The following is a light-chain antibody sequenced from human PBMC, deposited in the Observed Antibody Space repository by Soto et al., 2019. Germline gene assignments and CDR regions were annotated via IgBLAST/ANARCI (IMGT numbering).Light chain of an antibody. CDR3: QQANSFPLT. CDR2: AAS. Sequence: DIQMTQSPSSVSASVGDRVTITCRASQGIANWLAWYQQKPGKAPKLLIYAASGLPSGVPSRFSGSGSGTDFTLHISSLQPEDFATYYCQQANSFPLTFGGGTKVEIK. J-gene: IGKJ4*01. CDR1: QGIANW. V-gene: IGKV1-12*01.